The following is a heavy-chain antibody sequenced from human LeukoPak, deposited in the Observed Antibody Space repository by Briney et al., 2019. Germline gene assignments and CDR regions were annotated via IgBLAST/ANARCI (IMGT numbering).Heavy chain of an antibody. CDR3: AKDRSGYYKFDY. D-gene: IGHD3-22*01. CDR1: GFTFSSYA. J-gene: IGHJ4*02. V-gene: IGHV3-23*01. CDR2: ISGSGGST. Sequence: GGSLRLSCAASGFTFSSYAMSWVRQAPGKGLEWVSAISGSGGSTYYADSVKGRFTISRDNSKNTLFLQMNSLRAEDTAVYYCAKDRSGYYKFDYWGQGTLVTVSS.